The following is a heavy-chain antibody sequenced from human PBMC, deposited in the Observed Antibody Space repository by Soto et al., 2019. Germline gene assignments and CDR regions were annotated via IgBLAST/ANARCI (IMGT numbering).Heavy chain of an antibody. V-gene: IGHV1-24*01. J-gene: IGHJ5*02. D-gene: IGHD2-2*01. CDR3: ATVTCSSTSCYAVDNWFDP. Sequence: ASVKVSCKVSGYTLTELSMHWVRQAPGKGLEWMGGFDPEDGETIYAQKFQGRVTMTEDTSTDTAYMELSSLRSEDTAVYYCATVTCSSTSCYAVDNWFDPWGQGTLVTVS. CDR2: FDPEDGET. CDR1: GYTLTELS.